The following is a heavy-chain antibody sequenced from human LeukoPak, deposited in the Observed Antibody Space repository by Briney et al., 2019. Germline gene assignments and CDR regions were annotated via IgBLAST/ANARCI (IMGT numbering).Heavy chain of an antibody. D-gene: IGHD3-16*02. V-gene: IGHV4-34*01. J-gene: IGHJ6*02. CDR3: ARGRSTGFYYYYYVMDV. Sequence: SQTLSLTCAVYGGSFSGYYRSWIRQHPGKGLDWIGETNHSGSTNCNPSLKSRVTISVDTSKTQFSLKLSSVTAADTAVYYCARGRSTGFYYYYYVMDVWGQGTTVTVSS. CDR2: TNHSGST. CDR1: GGSFSGYY.